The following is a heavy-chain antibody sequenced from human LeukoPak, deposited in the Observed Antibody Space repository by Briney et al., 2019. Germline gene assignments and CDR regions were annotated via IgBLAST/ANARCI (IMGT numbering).Heavy chain of an antibody. Sequence: PSETLSLTCTVSGVSISNYYWNWIRQPPGKGLEWIGYIYYSGSTNYNPSLKSRVTISVDTSKNQFYLKLSSMTAADTAVYYCARSDCSTTSCVAYYGMDVWGQGTTVTVSS. V-gene: IGHV4-59*08. J-gene: IGHJ6*02. D-gene: IGHD2-2*01. CDR1: GVSISNYY. CDR3: ARSDCSTTSCVAYYGMDV. CDR2: IYYSGST.